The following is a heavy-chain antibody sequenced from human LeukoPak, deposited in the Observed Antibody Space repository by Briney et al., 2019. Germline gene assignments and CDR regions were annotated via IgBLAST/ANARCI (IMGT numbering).Heavy chain of an antibody. D-gene: IGHD4-17*01. CDR2: INPSGGST. J-gene: IGHJ5*02. V-gene: IGHV1-46*01. CDR3: ARGGAYGDYGNWFDP. CDR1: GYIFTSYY. Sequence: ASVKVSCKASGYIFTSYYMHWVRQAPGQGLEWMGIINPSGGSTSYAQKFQGRVTMTRDTSTSTAYMELSSLRSEDTAVYYCARGGAYGDYGNWFDPWGQGTLVTVSS.